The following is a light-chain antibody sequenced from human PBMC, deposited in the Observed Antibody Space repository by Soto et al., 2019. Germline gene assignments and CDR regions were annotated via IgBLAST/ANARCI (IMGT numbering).Light chain of an antibody. CDR1: QSINNW. V-gene: IGKV1-5*03. CDR2: KTS. Sequence: DIQMTQSPSTLSASVGDRVTITCRPRQSINNWLSCYQQKPGQEPKLLIYKTSDLESAVPSRFSGSGSGTECSLTISSQQPDDLATYYCQQYKSFSLTFGGGTRVEVK. J-gene: IGKJ4*01. CDR3: QQYKSFSLT.